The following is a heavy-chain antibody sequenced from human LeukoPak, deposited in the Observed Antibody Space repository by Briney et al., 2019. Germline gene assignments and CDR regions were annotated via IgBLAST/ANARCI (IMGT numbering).Heavy chain of an antibody. Sequence: GVSLRLSCEASGFSVSSNDMSWVRQAPGKGLECVSVIDRGGSTFYADSVKGRFTISRDNSKNTLYLQMNSLRVEDTAEFYCAKRVGYGYGMDVWGQGTTVTVSS. CDR2: IDRGGST. CDR1: GFSVSSND. D-gene: IGHD6-13*01. CDR3: AKRVGYGYGMDV. J-gene: IGHJ6*02. V-gene: IGHV3-53*01.